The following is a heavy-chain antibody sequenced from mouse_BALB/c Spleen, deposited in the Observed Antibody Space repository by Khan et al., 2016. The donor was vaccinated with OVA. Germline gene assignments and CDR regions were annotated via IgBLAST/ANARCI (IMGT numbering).Heavy chain of an antibody. CDR1: GYTFTDYS. CDR3: AIRDYFDY. CDR2: ISTDSVNT. Sequence: QVQLQQSGPELVRPGVSVKISCKGSGYTFTDYSMHWVKQSHAKSLEWIGVISTDSVNTNSNQKFKGKATLTVDKSSSTAYMELARMTSEDSAIYYCAIRDYFDYWGQGTTLTVSS. V-gene: IGHV1S137*01. J-gene: IGHJ2*01.